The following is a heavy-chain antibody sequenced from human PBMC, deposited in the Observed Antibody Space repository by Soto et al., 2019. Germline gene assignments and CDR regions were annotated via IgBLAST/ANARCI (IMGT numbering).Heavy chain of an antibody. J-gene: IGHJ4*02. V-gene: IGHV4-31*03. CDR1: GGSISSGAYY. CDR2: IYYSGNT. Sequence: QVQLQESGPGLVKPSQTLSLTCTVSGGSISSGAYYWSWIRQHPGKGLEWIGYIYYSGNTYYNPSLTSRFTISVDTSKNQFSLKLSSVTAADTAVYYCARVGLRLGDYFDYWGQGTLVSVSS. D-gene: IGHD3-16*01. CDR3: ARVGLRLGDYFDY.